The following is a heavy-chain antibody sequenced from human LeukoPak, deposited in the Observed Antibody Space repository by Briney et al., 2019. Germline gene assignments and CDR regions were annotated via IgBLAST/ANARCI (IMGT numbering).Heavy chain of an antibody. CDR2: IGADSNYI. CDR3: AREMLLTMLVGAVDI. V-gene: IGHV3-21*01. Sequence: PGGSLRLSCAASGFTFSSYEMNWVRQAPGKGLEWVSAIGADSNYITYADSGQGRFTVSRDNAENSLYLQMNSLSAEETAVYYCAREMLLTMLVGAVDIWGRGTVVTVSS. D-gene: IGHD1-26*01. J-gene: IGHJ3*02. CDR1: GFTFSSYE.